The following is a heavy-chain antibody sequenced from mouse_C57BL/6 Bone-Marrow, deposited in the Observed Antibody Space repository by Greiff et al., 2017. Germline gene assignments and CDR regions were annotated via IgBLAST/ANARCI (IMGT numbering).Heavy chain of an antibody. CDR1: GYTFTDYY. D-gene: IGHD1-1*01. CDR3: ARIPLYYYGSPWFAY. CDR2: INPNNGGT. J-gene: IGHJ3*01. Sequence: VQLQPSGPELVKPGASVKISCKASGYTFTDYYMNWVKQSHGKSLEWIGDINPNNGGTSYNQKFKGKATLTVDKSSSTAYMELRSLTSEDSAVYYCARIPLYYYGSPWFAYWGQGTLVTVSA. V-gene: IGHV1-26*01.